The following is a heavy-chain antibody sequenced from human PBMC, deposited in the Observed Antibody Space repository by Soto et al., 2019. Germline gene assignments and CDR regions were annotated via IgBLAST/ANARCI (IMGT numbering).Heavy chain of an antibody. CDR2: ISGSGGST. CDR1: GFTFSSYA. CDR3: AKDIRVAHSDFYYYYGMDV. Sequence: EVQLLEYGGGLVQPGGSLRLSCAASGFTFSSYAMSWVRQAPGKGLEWVSAISGSGGSTYYEDSVKGRFTISRDNSKNTLYLQMNSLRAEDTAVYYCAKDIRVAHSDFYYYYGMDVWCQGTTVTVSS. D-gene: IGHD4-4*01. V-gene: IGHV3-23*01. J-gene: IGHJ6*02.